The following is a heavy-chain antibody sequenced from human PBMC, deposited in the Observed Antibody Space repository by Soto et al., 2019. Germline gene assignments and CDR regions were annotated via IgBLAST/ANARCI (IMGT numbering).Heavy chain of an antibody. D-gene: IGHD3-22*01. Sequence: EVQLEESGGGLVQPGRSLRLYCAASGFTFDDYAMHSVRQAPGKGVEWVSGSSWNSGSIGYADSVKGRFTISRDNSKNSLYLQMSSLRAEDTALYYCAKDMLRGIVVVSGFDPWGQGTLVTVSS. J-gene: IGHJ5*02. CDR2: SSWNSGSI. V-gene: IGHV3-9*01. CDR3: AKDMLRGIVVVSGFDP. CDR1: GFTFDDYA.